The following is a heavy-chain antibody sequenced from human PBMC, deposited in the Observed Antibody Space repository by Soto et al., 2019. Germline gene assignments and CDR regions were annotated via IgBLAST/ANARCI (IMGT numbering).Heavy chain of an antibody. CDR2: ISGSGGST. D-gene: IGHD3-10*01. J-gene: IGHJ4*02. CDR3: AKDLGGGWFGALPSFDY. CDR1: GFTFSSYA. V-gene: IGHV3-23*01. Sequence: EVQLLESGGGLVQPGGSLRLSCAASGFTFSSYAMSWVRQAPGKGLEWVSAISGSGGSTYYADSVKGRFTISRDNSKNTLYLQMNSLRAEDTAVYYCAKDLGGGWFGALPSFDYWGQGTLVTVSS.